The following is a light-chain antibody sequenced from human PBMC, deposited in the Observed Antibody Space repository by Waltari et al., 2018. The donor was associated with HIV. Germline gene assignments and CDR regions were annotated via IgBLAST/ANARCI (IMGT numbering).Light chain of an antibody. CDR3: QQYKGYPLT. Sequence: DIQITQSPSSLSASVGDRVTITCRASHDISNYLAWFQQRPGEAPKFLIYDASTLQSGVPSKFRGSGSETYFTLTINSLQSEDSATYYCQQYKGYPLTFGQGTRLEIK. V-gene: IGKV1-16*02. CDR1: HDISNY. J-gene: IGKJ5*01. CDR2: DAS.